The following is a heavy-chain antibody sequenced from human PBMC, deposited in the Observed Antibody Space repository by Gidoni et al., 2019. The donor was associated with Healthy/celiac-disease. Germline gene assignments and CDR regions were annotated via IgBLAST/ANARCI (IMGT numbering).Heavy chain of an antibody. CDR3: ANPGGN. Sequence: EVQLVDYGGGLVQTGRSMRLSCSASGFTFDDYAMHWVLQAPGKGLELVSGISWYSGSIGYADSVKGRFTISRDNAKNSLYLQMNSLRAEDTALYYRANPGGNWGQGTLVTVSS. J-gene: IGHJ4*02. CDR1: GFTFDDYA. V-gene: IGHV3-9*01. CDR2: ISWYSGSI.